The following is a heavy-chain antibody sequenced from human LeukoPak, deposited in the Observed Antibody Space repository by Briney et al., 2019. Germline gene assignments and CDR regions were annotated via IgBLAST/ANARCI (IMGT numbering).Heavy chain of an antibody. J-gene: IGHJ3*01. CDR1: AGSFSGYY. CDR3: ARASIVGAKRPRSGTFDL. D-gene: IGHD1-26*01. Sequence: PSETLSLTCAVYAGSFSGYYWNWIRQPPGKGLEWIGEINHSGSSNYNPSLKSRITISVDTSKNQFSLNLSSVTAADTAVYYCARASIVGAKRPRSGTFDLWGQGTMVTVSS. V-gene: IGHV4-34*01. CDR2: INHSGSS.